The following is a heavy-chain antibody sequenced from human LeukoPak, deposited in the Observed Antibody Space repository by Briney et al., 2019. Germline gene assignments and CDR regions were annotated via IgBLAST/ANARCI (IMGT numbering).Heavy chain of an antibody. V-gene: IGHV5-51*01. CDR3: ARLSSTSQPFDP. Sequence: GESLKISCKGSGYSFACYWIAWVRQMPGKGLEWMGIIYPDDSDTRYSPSFQGQVTISADKSISTAYLQWSGLKASDAAVYYCARLSSTSQPFDPWGQGTLVTVSS. CDR1: GYSFACYW. D-gene: IGHD2-2*01. CDR2: IYPDDSDT. J-gene: IGHJ5*02.